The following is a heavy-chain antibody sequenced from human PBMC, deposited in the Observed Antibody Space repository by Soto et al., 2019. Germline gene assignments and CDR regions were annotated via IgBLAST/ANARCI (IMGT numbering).Heavy chain of an antibody. CDR3: ASREEARPF. CDR2: IHRSRDT. J-gene: IGHJ4*02. Sequence: QVQLQESGPGLVSPLGTLSLTCAVSGGSINTDSWWTWVRQPPGKGLEWIGEIHRSRDTNYNSSLKSRVTISIDRSTNHFSLRLYSVTAADTAVYYCASREEARPFWGQGTLVTVSS. D-gene: IGHD6-6*01. V-gene: IGHV4-4*02. CDR1: GGSINTDSW.